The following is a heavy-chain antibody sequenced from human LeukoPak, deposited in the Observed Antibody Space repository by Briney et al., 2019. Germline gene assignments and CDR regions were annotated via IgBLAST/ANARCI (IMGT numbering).Heavy chain of an antibody. CDR3: ARVMVRGANDY. V-gene: IGHV3-66*01. D-gene: IGHD3-10*01. Sequence: PGGSLRLSCTASGFTFSSYSMNWVRQAPGKGLEWVSVIYSGGSTYYADSVKGRFTISRDNSKNTLYLQMNSLRAEDTAVYYCARVMVRGANDYWGQGTLVTVSS. CDR2: IYSGGST. CDR1: GFTFSSYS. J-gene: IGHJ4*02.